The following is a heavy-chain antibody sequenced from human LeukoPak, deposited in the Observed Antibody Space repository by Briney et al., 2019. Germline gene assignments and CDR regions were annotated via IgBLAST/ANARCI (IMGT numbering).Heavy chain of an antibody. CDR2: MNPNSGNT. D-gene: IGHD4-17*01. J-gene: IGHJ4*02. Sequence: ASVKVSCKASGYTFTSYDINWVRQATGQGLEWMGWMNPNSGNTGYAQKFQGRVTITRNTSISTAYMELSSLRSEDTAVYYCARPSLSYGDYVDWGQGTLVTVSS. V-gene: IGHV1-8*03. CDR1: GYTFTSYD. CDR3: ARPSLSYGDYVD.